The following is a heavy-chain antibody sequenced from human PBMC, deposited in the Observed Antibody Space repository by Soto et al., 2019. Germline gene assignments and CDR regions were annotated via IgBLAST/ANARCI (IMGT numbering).Heavy chain of an antibody. CDR1: GFTFTTYW. J-gene: IGHJ5*02. Sequence: GGSLRLSCAASGFTFTTYWMSWVRQAPGKGLEWVANIKEDGSKKFYVDSVRGRFTIARDNSKSTLYLQMNSLRTEDTALYYCARSYSGYHSPWFDPWGQGTLVTVSS. D-gene: IGHD5-12*01. V-gene: IGHV3-7*01. CDR3: ARSYSGYHSPWFDP. CDR2: IKEDGSKK.